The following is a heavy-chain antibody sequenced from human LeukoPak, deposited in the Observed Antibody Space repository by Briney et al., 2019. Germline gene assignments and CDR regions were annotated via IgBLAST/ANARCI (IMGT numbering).Heavy chain of an antibody. CDR3: ARDVWLRDGPGLGFYYYYGMDV. J-gene: IGHJ6*02. V-gene: IGHV4-30-4*01. CDR2: IYYSGST. Sequence: PSETLSLTCAVSGGSISSGDYYWSWIRQPPGKGLEWIGYIYYSGSTYYNPSLKSRVTISVDTSKNQFSPKLSSVTAADTAVYYCARDVWLRDGPGLGFYYYYGMDVWGQGTTVTVSS. D-gene: IGHD5-12*01. CDR1: GGSISSGDYY.